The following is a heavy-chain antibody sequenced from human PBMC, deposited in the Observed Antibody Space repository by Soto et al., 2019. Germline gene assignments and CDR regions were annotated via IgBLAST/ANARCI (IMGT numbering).Heavy chain of an antibody. J-gene: IGHJ4*02. V-gene: IGHV1-8*01. Sequence: GASVKVSCTASGVTFTSYDINWVRQATGQGLEWMGWMNPNSGNTGYEQKFQGRVTMTRNTSISTAYMELSSLRSDDTAVYYCTARRDWTAVDPLEYWGLGTLVTVSS. CDR3: TARRDWTAVDPLEY. CDR2: MNPNSGNT. D-gene: IGHD5-18*01. CDR1: GVTFTSYD.